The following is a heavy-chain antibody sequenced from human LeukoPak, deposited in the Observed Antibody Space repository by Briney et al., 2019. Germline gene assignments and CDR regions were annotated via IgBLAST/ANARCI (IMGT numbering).Heavy chain of an antibody. J-gene: IGHJ4*02. V-gene: IGHV1-69*13. Sequence: GASVKVSCKASGGTFSSYAISWVRQAPGQGLEWMGGIIPIFGTANYAQKFQGRVTITADESTSTAYMELSSLRSEDTAVYYCASRVGTTWIQLWLPLDYWGQGTLATVSS. CDR1: GGTFSSYA. CDR3: ASRVGTTWIQLWLPLDY. D-gene: IGHD5-18*01. CDR2: IIPIFGTA.